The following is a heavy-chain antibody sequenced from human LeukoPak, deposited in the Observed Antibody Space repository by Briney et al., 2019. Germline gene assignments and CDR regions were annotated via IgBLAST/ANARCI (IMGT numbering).Heavy chain of an antibody. Sequence: SETLSLTCTVSGGSISSSSYYWGWIRQPPGKGLEWIGSIYYSGSTYYNPSLKSRVTISVDTSKNQFPMTLTSVTAADTAVYYCARVQQQVFEYWGQGTLVTVSS. D-gene: IGHD6-13*01. CDR3: ARVQQQVFEY. CDR2: IYYSGST. J-gene: IGHJ4*02. CDR1: GGSISSSSYY. V-gene: IGHV4-39*06.